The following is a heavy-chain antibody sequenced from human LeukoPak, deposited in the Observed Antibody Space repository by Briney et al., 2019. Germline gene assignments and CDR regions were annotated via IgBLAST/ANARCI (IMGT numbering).Heavy chain of an antibody. CDR2: IIPIFGTA. CDR3: ARDNYAGANWFDL. V-gene: IGHV1-69*05. D-gene: IGHD1-7*01. J-gene: IGHJ5*02. CDR1: GGTFSSYA. Sequence: SVKVSCKASGGTFSSYAISWVRQAPGQGLEWMGGIIPIFGTANYAQKFQGRVTITTDESTSTAYMELSSLRSEDTAVYYCARDNYAGANWFDLWGQGTLVTVSS.